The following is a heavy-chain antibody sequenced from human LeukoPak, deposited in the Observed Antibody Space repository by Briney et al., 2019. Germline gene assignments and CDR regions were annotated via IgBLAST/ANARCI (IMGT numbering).Heavy chain of an antibody. CDR1: GDSVSSNSAA. D-gene: IGHD3-10*01. CDR3: ARGSRSALGE. CDR2: TYYRSKWYN. Sequence: SQTLSLTCAISGDSVSSNSAAWNWIRQSPWRGLEWLGRTYYRSKWYNDYAVAVKSRITINPDTSKNQFSLQLNSVTPEDTAVYYCARGSRSALGEWGQGTLVTVSS. J-gene: IGHJ4*02. V-gene: IGHV6-1*01.